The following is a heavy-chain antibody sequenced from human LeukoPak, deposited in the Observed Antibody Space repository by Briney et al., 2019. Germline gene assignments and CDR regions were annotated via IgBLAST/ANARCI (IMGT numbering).Heavy chain of an antibody. V-gene: IGHV4-38-2*01. CDR1: GYSLSSGYY. CDR2: IYHSGST. J-gene: IGHJ4*02. Sequence: SETLSLTCAVSGYSLSSGYYWGWVRQHPGKGLEWIGSIYHSGSTYYNPSLKSRVTISVDTSKNQFSLKLSSVTAADTAVYYCARGRITMVPGVMGQYYFDYWGQGTLVTVSS. D-gene: IGHD3-10*01. CDR3: ARGRITMVPGVMGQYYFDY.